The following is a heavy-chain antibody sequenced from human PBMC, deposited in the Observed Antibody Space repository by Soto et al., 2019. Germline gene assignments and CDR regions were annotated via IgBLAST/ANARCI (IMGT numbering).Heavy chain of an antibody. CDR2: IYWDDDK. D-gene: IGHD3-3*01. J-gene: IGHJ3*02. CDR3: ARRITIFGLLSIHDAFDI. V-gene: IGHV2-5*02. Sequence: QITLKESGPTLVKPTQTLTLTCSFSGFSFSTSGVGVGWIRQPPGKALEWLALIYWDDDKRYSPSLKSRLTITKDTSENQIVLTMTNMDPVDTVTYYCARRITIFGLLSIHDAFDIWGQGTMVTVSS. CDR1: GFSFSTSGVG.